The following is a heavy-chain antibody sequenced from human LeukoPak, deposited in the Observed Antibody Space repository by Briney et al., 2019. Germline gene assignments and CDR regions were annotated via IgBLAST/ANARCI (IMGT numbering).Heavy chain of an antibody. D-gene: IGHD3-10*01. CDR2: INPDSGDT. V-gene: IGHV1-2*02. Sequence: ASVKVSCKASGYTFTGYYLHWVRQAPGQGLDWMGWINPDSGDTNYLQKFQGRATMSRDTSISTAYMELSRLSSDDTAVYYCTRDLLGGSGTFDPWGQGTLVTVSS. CDR3: TRDLLGGSGTFDP. J-gene: IGHJ5*02. CDR1: GYTFTGYY.